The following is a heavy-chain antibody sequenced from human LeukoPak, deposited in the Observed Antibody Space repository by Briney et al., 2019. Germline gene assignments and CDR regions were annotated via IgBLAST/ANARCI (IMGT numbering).Heavy chain of an antibody. V-gene: IGHV3-7*01. CDR3: ARGYWYYFDY. J-gene: IGHJ4*02. Sequence: GGSLRLSCTASGFTFSSNWMTWVRQAPGKGLEWVANIKVDGSEEYYTDSVKGRFTISRDNAKNSLYLQMNSLRAEDTAVYYCARGYWYYFDYWGQGTLVTVSS. D-gene: IGHD2-8*02. CDR2: IKVDGSEE. CDR1: GFTFSSNW.